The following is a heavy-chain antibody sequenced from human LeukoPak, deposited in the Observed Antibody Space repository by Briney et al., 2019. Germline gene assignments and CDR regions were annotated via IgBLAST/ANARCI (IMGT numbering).Heavy chain of an antibody. Sequence: PGGPLRLSCSASGFPFSYQGMHWVRPAPGKGLEWVAILWSHGNDKYYADSVKGRFTISRDISKNTLYLQMNSLRAEDTAVYYCARDIDTSGHYSWFDPWGQGTLVTVSS. CDR1: GFPFSYQG. V-gene: IGHV3-33*01. J-gene: IGHJ5*02. D-gene: IGHD3-22*01. CDR2: LWSHGNDK. CDR3: ARDIDTSGHYSWFDP.